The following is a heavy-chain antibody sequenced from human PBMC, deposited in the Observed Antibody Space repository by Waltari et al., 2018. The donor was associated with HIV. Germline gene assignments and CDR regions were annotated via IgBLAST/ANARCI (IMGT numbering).Heavy chain of an antibody. CDR2: IYNSGST. J-gene: IGHJ4*02. D-gene: IGHD6-6*01. CDR1: GGSFSSHY. CDR3: ARGAALDY. V-gene: IGHV4-59*11. Sequence: QVQLQESGPGLVKPSETLSHTCTVSGGSFSSHYWGWIRQPPGKGLEWIGYIYNSGSTNYNPSLMSRVTISVDTSNNEFSLKLSSVTAADTAVYYCARGAALDYWGQGTLITVSS.